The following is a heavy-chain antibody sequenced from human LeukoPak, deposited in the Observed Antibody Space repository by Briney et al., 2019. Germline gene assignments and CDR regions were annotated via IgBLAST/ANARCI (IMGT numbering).Heavy chain of an antibody. CDR3: ARTAARRFDY. CDR2: ISAYNGNT. Sequence: VKVSCKASGYTFTSYGISWVRQAPGQGLEWMGWISAYNGNTNYAQKFQGRVTMTRDTSTSTVYMELSSLRSDDTAVYYCARTAARRFDYWGQGTLVTVSS. D-gene: IGHD6-6*01. CDR1: GYTFTSYG. J-gene: IGHJ4*02. V-gene: IGHV1-18*01.